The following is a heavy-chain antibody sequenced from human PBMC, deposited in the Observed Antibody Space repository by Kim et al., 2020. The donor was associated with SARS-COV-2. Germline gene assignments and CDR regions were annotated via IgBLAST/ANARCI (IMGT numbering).Heavy chain of an antibody. CDR1: GGSFSGYY. Sequence: SETLSLTCAVYGGSFSGYYWSWIRQPPGKGLEWIGEINHSGSTNYNPSLKSRVTISVDTSKNQFSLKLSSVTAADTAVYYCARRVAATRGTFRLAYWG. CDR2: INHSGST. CDR3: ARRVAATRGTFRLAY. J-gene: IGHJ4*01. V-gene: IGHV4-34*01. D-gene: IGHD2-15*01.